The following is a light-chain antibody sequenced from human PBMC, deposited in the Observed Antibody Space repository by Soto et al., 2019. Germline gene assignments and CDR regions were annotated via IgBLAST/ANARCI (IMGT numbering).Light chain of an antibody. Sequence: DIQMTQSPSTLSASVGDRVTITCRASQSISSWLAWYQQKPGKAPKLLIYDASSLQSGVPSRFSGSGSGTEFTLTINSLQPEDFATYYCQQSYSTSITFGQGTRLEIK. CDR3: QQSYSTSIT. CDR1: QSISSW. V-gene: IGKV1-5*01. J-gene: IGKJ5*01. CDR2: DAS.